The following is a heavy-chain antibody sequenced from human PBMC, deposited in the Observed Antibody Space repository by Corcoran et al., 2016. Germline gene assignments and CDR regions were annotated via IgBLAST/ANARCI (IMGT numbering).Heavy chain of an antibody. Sequence: EVQLVESGGGLVKPGGSLRLSCAASGFTFSNAWMNWVRQAPGKGLEWVGRIKSKTDGGTTDYAAPVKGRFTISRDDSKNTLYLQMNSLKTEDTAVYYCTTKTGNSGYYDPDEGVHEYYYDGMDFWGQGTTVTVSS. D-gene: IGHD5-12*01. J-gene: IGHJ6*02. CDR3: TTKTGNSGYYDPDEGVHEYYYDGMDF. V-gene: IGHV3-15*07. CDR1: GFTFSNAW. CDR2: IKSKTDGGTT.